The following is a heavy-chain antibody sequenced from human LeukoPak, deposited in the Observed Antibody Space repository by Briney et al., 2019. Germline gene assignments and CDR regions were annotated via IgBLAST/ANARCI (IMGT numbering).Heavy chain of an antibody. D-gene: IGHD4-23*01. CDR2: INPSSGST. V-gene: IGHV1-46*03. Sequence: ASVKVSCKASGYTFTSYYMHWVRQAPGQGLEWMGIINPSSGSTSYAQKFQGRVTMTRDTSTSTVYMELSSLRSEDTAVYYCARDDYGGNSLGIWGQGTMVTVSS. CDR1: GYTFTSYY. J-gene: IGHJ3*02. CDR3: ARDDYGGNSLGI.